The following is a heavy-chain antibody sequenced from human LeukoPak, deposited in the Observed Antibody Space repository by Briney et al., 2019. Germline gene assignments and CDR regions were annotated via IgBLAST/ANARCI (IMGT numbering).Heavy chain of an antibody. Sequence: AGSLRLSCAASGFTFSSYAMSWVRQAPGKGLEWVSGISGSGDNTYYADSVKGRFTISRGNSKNTLYVQGNSLGTEDTAAYYCAKGSYYDSSGSFYFDYWGQGTLVAVSS. CDR2: ISGSGDNT. D-gene: IGHD3-22*01. CDR1: GFTFSSYA. V-gene: IGHV3-23*01. CDR3: AKGSYYDSSGSFYFDY. J-gene: IGHJ4*02.